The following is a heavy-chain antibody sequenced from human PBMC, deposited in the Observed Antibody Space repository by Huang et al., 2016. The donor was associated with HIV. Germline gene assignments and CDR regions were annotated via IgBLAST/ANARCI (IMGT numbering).Heavy chain of an antibody. CDR2: INGGNGDT. CDR1: GYPFSSHA. D-gene: IGHD3-3*01. V-gene: IGHV1-3*01. CDR3: ARDPLDIRRHFDF. Sequence: QVQLVQSGAEVKKPGTSVTVSCKTSGYPFSSHALHWLRQAPGQRPEWMGWINGGNGDTKYSQKFQGRVTITMDTSAIIGYMELNSLLSEDTAGYYCARDPLDIRRHFDFCGQGSLVTVSS. J-gene: IGHJ4*02.